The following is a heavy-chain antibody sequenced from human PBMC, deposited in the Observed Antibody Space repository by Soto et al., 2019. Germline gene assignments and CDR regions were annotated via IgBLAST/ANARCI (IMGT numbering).Heavy chain of an antibody. CDR1: GYTFTSYA. V-gene: IGHV1-3*01. J-gene: IGHJ4*02. D-gene: IGHD6-19*01. CDR3: ARDQAYGARSSGIEDDY. Sequence: ASVKVSCKASGYTFTSYAMHWVRQAPGQRLEWMGWINAGNGNTKYSQKFQGRVTITRDTSASTAYMELSSLRSEDTAVYYCARDQAYGARSSGIEDDYWGQGTLVTVSS. CDR2: INAGNGNT.